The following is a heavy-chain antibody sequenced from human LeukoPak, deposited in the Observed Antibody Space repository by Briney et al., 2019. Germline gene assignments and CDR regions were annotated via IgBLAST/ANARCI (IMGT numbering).Heavy chain of an antibody. CDR2: ISAYNGNT. J-gene: IGHJ4*02. V-gene: IGHV1-18*01. CDR1: GYTFTSYG. Sequence: ASVKVPCKASGYTFTSYGISWVRQAPGQGLEWMGWISAYNGNTNYAQKLQGRVTMTTDTSTSTAYMELRSLRSDDTAVYYCARAAVVRGVIIDSGDYWGQGTLVTVSS. CDR3: ARAAVVRGVIIDSGDY. D-gene: IGHD3-10*01.